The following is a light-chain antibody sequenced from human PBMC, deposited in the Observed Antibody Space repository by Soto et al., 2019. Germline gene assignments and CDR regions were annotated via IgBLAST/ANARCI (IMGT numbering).Light chain of an antibody. Sequence: DVVMTQSPDSLAVSLGERATINCKSSQSLLYSSNNKNYLAWYQQKPGQTPKLLIYWASVREYGVPDRFTGSGSGTDFTLTISSLQAEDVAVYYGHQYLRLPQTFGQGTKVEMK. CDR3: HQYLRLPQT. V-gene: IGKV4-1*01. J-gene: IGKJ1*01. CDR1: QSLLYSSNNKNY. CDR2: WAS.